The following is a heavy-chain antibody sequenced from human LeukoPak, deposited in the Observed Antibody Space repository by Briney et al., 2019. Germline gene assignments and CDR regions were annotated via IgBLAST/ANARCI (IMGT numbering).Heavy chain of an antibody. V-gene: IGHV1-69*01. D-gene: IGHD5-12*01. CDR1: VGTFSSYA. Sequence: AVKVSCKASVGTFSSYAISWVRQAPGQGLEWMGGIIPIFGTANYAQKFHGRVTTTADESTSTAYMELSSLRSEDTAVYYCAREGSGYDSSFDYWGQGTLVTVSS. CDR2: IIPIFGTA. J-gene: IGHJ4*02. CDR3: AREGSGYDSSFDY.